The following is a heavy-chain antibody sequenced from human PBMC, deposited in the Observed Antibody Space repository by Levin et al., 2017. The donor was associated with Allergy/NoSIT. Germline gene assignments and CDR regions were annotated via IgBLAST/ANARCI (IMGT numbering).Heavy chain of an antibody. CDR2: MNPNSGTT. CDR1: GYTFTSSD. V-gene: IGHV1-8*01. J-gene: IGHJ4*02. CDR3: ARGKNFLYS. D-gene: IGHD2/OR15-2a*01. Sequence: PWASVKVSCKASGYTFTSSDITWVRQATGQGLEWMGWMNPNSGTTGYAEKFLGRVSMTRNTSISTAFMELSRLRSDDTAIYYCARGKNFLYSWGQGTLVTVSS.